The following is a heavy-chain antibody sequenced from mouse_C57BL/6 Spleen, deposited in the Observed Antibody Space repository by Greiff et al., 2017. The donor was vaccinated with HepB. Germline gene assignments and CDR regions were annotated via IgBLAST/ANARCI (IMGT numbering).Heavy chain of an antibody. J-gene: IGHJ4*01. Sequence: QVQLQQSGAELVRPGTSVKVSCKASGYAFTNYLIEWVKQRPGQGLEWIGVINPGSGGTNYNEKFKGKATLPADKSSSTAYMQLSSLTSEASAVYFCSGGASAKSYGVPMDCWAQGTPAFVSS. CDR3: SGGASAKSYGVPMDC. CDR2: INPGSGGT. D-gene: IGHD1-1*01. CDR1: GYAFTNYL. V-gene: IGHV1-54*01.